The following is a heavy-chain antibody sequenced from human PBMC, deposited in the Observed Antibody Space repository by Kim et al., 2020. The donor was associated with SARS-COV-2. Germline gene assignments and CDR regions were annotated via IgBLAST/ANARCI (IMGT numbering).Heavy chain of an antibody. V-gene: IGHV3-23*03. CDR2: IYGDGGNA. CDR1: GFTFSSYA. CDR3: AKPNRDYVDSSGYYFDS. D-gene: IGHD3-22*01. J-gene: IGHJ4*02. Sequence: GGSLRLSCAASGFTFSSYAMSWVRQAPGRGLEWVSVIYGDGGNADYAYSVKGRFTSSRDNSENTLYLHLNSLRAEDAAVYYGAKPNRDYVDSSGYYFDSWGQGTLVTVSS.